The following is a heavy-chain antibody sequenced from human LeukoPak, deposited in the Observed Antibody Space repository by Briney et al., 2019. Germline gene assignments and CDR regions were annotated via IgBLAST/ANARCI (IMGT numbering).Heavy chain of an antibody. CDR3: AKDLGYCSGGSCYILDY. J-gene: IGHJ4*02. CDR1: GFTFDDYA. D-gene: IGHD2-15*01. CDR2: ISWNSGSI. V-gene: IGHV3-9*01. Sequence: GGSLRLSCAASGFTFDDYAMNWVRQAPGKGLEWVSGISWNSGSIGYADSVKGRFSISRDNAKNSLYLQMNSLRAEDTALYYCAKDLGYCSGGSCYILDYWGQGTLVTVSS.